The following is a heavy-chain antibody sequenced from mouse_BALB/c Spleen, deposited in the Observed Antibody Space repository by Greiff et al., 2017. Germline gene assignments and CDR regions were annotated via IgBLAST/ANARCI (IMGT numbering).Heavy chain of an antibody. V-gene: IGHV2-9*02. J-gene: IGHJ3*01. D-gene: IGHD2-14*01. CDR2: IWAGGST. CDR1: GFSLSSYG. Sequence: VQLKESGPGLVAPSQSLSITCTVSGFSLSSYGVHWVRQTPGKGLEWLGVIWAGGSTNYNSALMSRLSISKDNSKSQVFLKMNSLQTDDTAMYYCASESSYYGYDVAWFAYWGQGTLVTVSA. CDR3: ASESSYYGYDVAWFAY.